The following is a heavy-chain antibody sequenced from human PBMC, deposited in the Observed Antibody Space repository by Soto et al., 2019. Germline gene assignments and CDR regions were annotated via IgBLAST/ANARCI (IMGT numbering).Heavy chain of an antibody. Sequence: QVQLVQSGAEVKKPGASVKVSCKASGYTFTNYYMHWVRQAPGQGLEWMGIFNPSGTSTTYAQKFQGRVTMTRDTSKSTVYLELNSLRSDDTAVYYCARALPRSSGYSYGALDYWGQGTLVTVSS. D-gene: IGHD5-18*01. CDR3: ARALPRSSGYSYGALDY. J-gene: IGHJ4*02. CDR2: FNPSGTST. V-gene: IGHV1-46*01. CDR1: GYTFTNYY.